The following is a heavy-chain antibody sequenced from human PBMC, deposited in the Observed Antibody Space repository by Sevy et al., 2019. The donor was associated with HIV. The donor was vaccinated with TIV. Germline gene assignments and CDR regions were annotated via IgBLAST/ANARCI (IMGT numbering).Heavy chain of an antibody. CDR3: ARSADNSIVVVPAALYYYYGMDV. V-gene: IGHV1-18*01. Sequence: ASVKVSCKASGYTFTSYGISWVRQAPGQGLEWMGWISAYNGNTNYAQKLQGRVTMTTDTSTSTAYMGLRSLRSDDPAVYYCARSADNSIVVVPAALYYYYGMDVWGQGTTVTVSS. CDR1: GYTFTSYG. J-gene: IGHJ6*02. D-gene: IGHD2-2*01. CDR2: ISAYNGNT.